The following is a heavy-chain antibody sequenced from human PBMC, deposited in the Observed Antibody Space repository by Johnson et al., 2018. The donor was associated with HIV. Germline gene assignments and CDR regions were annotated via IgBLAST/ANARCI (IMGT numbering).Heavy chain of an antibody. D-gene: IGHD3-10*01. CDR2: ISWNSGSI. CDR3: AKDLEGFMVQGQPMGLHAFDI. CDR1: GFTFDDYA. Sequence: VQLVESGGGLVQPGRSLRLSCAASGFTFDDYAMHWVRQAPGKGLEWVSGISWNSGSIGYADSVTGRFTISRDNAKYSLYLQMNSLRAEDTALYYYAKDLEGFMVQGQPMGLHAFDIWGQGTMVTVSS. J-gene: IGHJ3*02. V-gene: IGHV3-9*01.